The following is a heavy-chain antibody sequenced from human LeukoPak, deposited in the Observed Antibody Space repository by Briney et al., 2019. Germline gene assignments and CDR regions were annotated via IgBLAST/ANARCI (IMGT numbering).Heavy chain of an antibody. V-gene: IGHV3-30*02. J-gene: IGHJ4*02. CDR2: IRYDGTNK. CDR3: AKEGNWYSLDN. CDR1: GFTFSDSG. Sequence: QTGGSLRLSCAASGFTFSDSGMHWVRQPPGKGLEWVAFIRYDGTNKDYADSVKGRFSISRDNSKNTLYLQMDSLRAEDTALYYCAKEGNWYSLDNWGQGTPVTVSS. D-gene: IGHD2-21*02.